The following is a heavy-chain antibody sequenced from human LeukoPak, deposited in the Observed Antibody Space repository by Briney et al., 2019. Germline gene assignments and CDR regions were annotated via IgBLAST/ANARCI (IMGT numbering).Heavy chain of an antibody. CDR3: ARSLRVRGVPDYMDV. CDR1: GFTFSDYN. CDR2: IHKNAIT. D-gene: IGHD3-10*01. J-gene: IGHJ6*03. Sequence: GGSLRLSCAASGFTFSDYNMHWVRLAPGKGLEWVSVIHKNAITYYADTVKGRFTISRDNSKNMLYLQMNRLRAEDTAVYYCARSLRVRGVPDYMDVWGKGTTVIISS. V-gene: IGHV3-53*01.